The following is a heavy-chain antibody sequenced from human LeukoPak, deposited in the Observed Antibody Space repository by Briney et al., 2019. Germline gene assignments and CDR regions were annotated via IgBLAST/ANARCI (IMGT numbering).Heavy chain of an antibody. CDR1: GYIFTNNA. V-gene: IGHV1-46*01. CDR2: INPRGGST. CDR3: ARAPGYYYGMDV. J-gene: IGHJ6*02. Sequence: ASVKVSCKASGYIFTNNAMNWVRQAPGQGLEWMGIINPRGGSTSFAQKFQGRVTMTGDTSTSTVYMELSSLTSEDTAVYYCARAPGYYYGMDVWGHGTTVTVSS.